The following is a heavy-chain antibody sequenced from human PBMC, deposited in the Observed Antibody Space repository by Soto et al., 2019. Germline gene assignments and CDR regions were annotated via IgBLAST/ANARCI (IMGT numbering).Heavy chain of an antibody. J-gene: IGHJ4*02. V-gene: IGHV3-33*08. CDR1: GFIFNNFG. Sequence: QVHLAESGGGVVQPGRSLRLSCAASGFIFNNFGMHWVRQAPGKGLEWVAVIWFDGSTTYYADSVKGRCTISRDNSKNTLYLEINSLRAEDTAVYYCAKSHNYYDRSGHYYGDGGFDYWGQGTRVTVSS. D-gene: IGHD3-22*01. CDR2: IWFDGSTT. CDR3: AKSHNYYDRSGHYYGDGGFDY.